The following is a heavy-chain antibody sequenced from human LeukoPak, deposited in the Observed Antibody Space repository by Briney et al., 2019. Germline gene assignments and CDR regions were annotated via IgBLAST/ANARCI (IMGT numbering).Heavy chain of an antibody. CDR1: GITFSTYA. CDR2: ISGSDGST. J-gene: IGHJ4*02. Sequence: GGSLRLSCVASGITFSTYAMSWVRQAPGKGLEWVSTISGSDGSTYYADSVKGRFTISRDNSKNTLYLQMNSLRAEDTAVYYCAKDRSSGWAPPYYFDYWGQGILVTVSS. D-gene: IGHD6-19*01. V-gene: IGHV3-23*01. CDR3: AKDRSSGWAPPYYFDY.